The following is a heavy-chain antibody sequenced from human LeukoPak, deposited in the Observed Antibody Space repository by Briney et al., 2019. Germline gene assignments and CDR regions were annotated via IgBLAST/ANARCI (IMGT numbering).Heavy chain of an antibody. CDR2: IYYSGST. Sequence: PSETLSLTCTVSGGSISSSSYYWGWIRQPPGKGLEWIGSIYYSGSTYYNPSLKSRVTISVDTSKNQFSLKLSSVTAADTAVYYCARHRNEYDYSDYQVIDYWGQGTLVTVSS. J-gene: IGHJ4*02. CDR1: GGSISSSSYY. D-gene: IGHD4-11*01. CDR3: ARHRNEYDYSDYQVIDY. V-gene: IGHV4-39*01.